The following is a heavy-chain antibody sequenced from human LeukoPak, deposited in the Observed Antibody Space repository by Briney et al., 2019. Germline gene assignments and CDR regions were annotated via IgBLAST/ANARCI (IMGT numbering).Heavy chain of an antibody. Sequence: ASVKVSCKASGYTFTGYYMHWVRQAPGKGLEWMGRINPNSGGTNYAQTFQGRVTMTRDTSISTASMELSRLRSDDTAVYYCASIAVAGTANYWGQGTLVTVSS. CDR3: ASIAVAGTANY. J-gene: IGHJ4*02. CDR1: GYTFTGYY. D-gene: IGHD6-19*01. CDR2: INPNSGGT. V-gene: IGHV1-2*06.